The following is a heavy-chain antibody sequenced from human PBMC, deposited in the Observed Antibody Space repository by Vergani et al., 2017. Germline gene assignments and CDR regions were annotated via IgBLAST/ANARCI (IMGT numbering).Heavy chain of an antibody. Sequence: QVQLQESGPGLVRPSQTLTFTCTVPGGSISSGSYYWSWFRQPAGKGLVWIGRFYTGGGTSYNPSLKSRVTISVDTSKNQFSLQLSSVTAADTAVYYCARDPLXSTTWPFLLLDMDVWGQGTTVTVSS. CDR3: ARDPLXSTTWPFLLLDMDV. CDR2: FYTGGGT. V-gene: IGHV4-61*02. J-gene: IGHJ6*02. CDR1: GGSISSGSYY. D-gene: IGHD1-14*01.